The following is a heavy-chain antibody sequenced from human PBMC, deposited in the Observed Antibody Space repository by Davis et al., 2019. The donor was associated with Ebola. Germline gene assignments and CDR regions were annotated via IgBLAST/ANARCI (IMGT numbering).Heavy chain of an antibody. CDR1: GFTHSSYW. CDR3: ARGVTKGYPDY. CDR2: INSDVSST. J-gene: IGHJ4*02. Sequence: GESLKTPCPAPGFTHSSYWMHRVRQAPGKGLVWVSRINSDVSSTSYADSVKGRFTISRDNAKNTLYLQMNSLRAEDTAVYYCARGVTKGYPDYWGQGTLVTVSS. V-gene: IGHV3-74*01. D-gene: IGHD3-3*01.